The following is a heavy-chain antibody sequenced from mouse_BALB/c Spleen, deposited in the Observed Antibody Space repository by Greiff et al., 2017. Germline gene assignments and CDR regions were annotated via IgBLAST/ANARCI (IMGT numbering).Heavy chain of an antibody. CDR2: INPSTGYT. CDR3: AQETYYGNDEAMDY. CDR1: GYTFTSYW. J-gene: IGHJ4*01. Sequence: QVQLQQSGAELAKPGASVKMSCKASGYTFTSYWMHWVKQRPGQGLEWIGYINPSTGYTEYNQKFKDKATLTADKSSSTAYMQLSSLTSEDSAVYYCAQETYYGNDEAMDYWGQGTSVTVSS. V-gene: IGHV1-7*01. D-gene: IGHD2-9*01.